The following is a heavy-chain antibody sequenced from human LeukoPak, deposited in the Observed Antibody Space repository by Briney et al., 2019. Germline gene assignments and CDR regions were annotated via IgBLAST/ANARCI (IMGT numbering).Heavy chain of an antibody. Sequence: SGPLSLTCAVSGGSIKSNNWWSWVRQPPGKGLEWIGEIYHSGSTNYNPSLESRVTVSVDKSKNQFSLDLSSVTAADTAVYYCARFCGSTSWHSGYDYGLDVWGQGTTVTVSS. V-gene: IGHV4-4*02. D-gene: IGHD2-2*01. CDR2: IYHSGST. CDR3: ARFCGSTSWHSGYDYGLDV. J-gene: IGHJ6*02. CDR1: GGSIKSNNW.